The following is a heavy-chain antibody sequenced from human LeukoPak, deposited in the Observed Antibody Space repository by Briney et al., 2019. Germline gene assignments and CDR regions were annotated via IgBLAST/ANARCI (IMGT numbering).Heavy chain of an antibody. Sequence: GYYTYYADSVKGRVTISRDKSYNTLYLQMNSLKAEDTAVYYCVRAAPRDCSSTSCTLFDTWGQGTLVTVSS. CDR3: VRAAPRDCSSTSCTLFDT. CDR2: GYYT. J-gene: IGHJ5*02. V-gene: IGHV3-23*05. D-gene: IGHD2-2*01.